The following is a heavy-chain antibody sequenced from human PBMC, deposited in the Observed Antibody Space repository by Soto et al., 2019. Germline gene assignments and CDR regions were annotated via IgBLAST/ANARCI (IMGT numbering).Heavy chain of an antibody. J-gene: IGHJ4*02. CDR2: ISSSGGSV. CDR1: GFTFSTYS. Sequence: EVQLVESGGGLVKPGGSPRLSCAASGFTFSTYSMNWVRQAPGKGLEWISSISSSGGSVSYAESVKGRFTISRDNAKNSVYLQMDSLRAEDTAVYYCARGRSINTNMDYWGQGTLVTVSS. CDR3: ARGRSINTNMDY. V-gene: IGHV3-21*01. D-gene: IGHD2-2*01.